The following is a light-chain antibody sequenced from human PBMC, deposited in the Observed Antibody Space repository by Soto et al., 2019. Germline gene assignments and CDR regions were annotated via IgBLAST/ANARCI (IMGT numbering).Light chain of an antibody. CDR3: QSYDSSLSGWV. CDR1: SSNIGAGYD. V-gene: IGLV1-40*01. Sequence: QSVLTQPPSVSGAPGQRVTICCTGSSSNIGAGYDVHWYQQLPGTAPKLLIYGNSNRPSGVPDRFSGSKSGTSASLAINGLQAEDEADYYCQSYDSSLSGWVFGGGTKLTVL. CDR2: GNS. J-gene: IGLJ3*02.